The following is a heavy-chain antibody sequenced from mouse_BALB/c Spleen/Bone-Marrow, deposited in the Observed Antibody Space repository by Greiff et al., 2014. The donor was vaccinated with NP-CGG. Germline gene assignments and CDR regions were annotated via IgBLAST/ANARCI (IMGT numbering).Heavy chain of an antibody. J-gene: IGHJ2*01. V-gene: IGHV3-2*02. CDR2: ISYSGST. CDR3: ARFPYYGSRSFDY. D-gene: IGHD1-1*01. Sequence: VQLQQPGPGLVKPSQSLSLTCTVTGYSITSDYVWNWIRQFPGNKLEWMGYISYSGSTSYNPSLKSRTSITRDTSKSQFFLQLNSVTTEDTATYYCARFPYYGSRSFDYWGQGTTLTVSS. CDR1: GYSITSDYV.